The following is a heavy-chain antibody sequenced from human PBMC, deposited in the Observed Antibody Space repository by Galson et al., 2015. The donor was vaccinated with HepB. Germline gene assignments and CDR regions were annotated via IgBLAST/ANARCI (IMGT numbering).Heavy chain of an antibody. CDR1: GYTFTSYG. D-gene: IGHD2-2*01. J-gene: IGHJ5*02. V-gene: IGHV1-18*01. CDR2: ISAYNGNT. Sequence: SVKVSCKASGYTFTSYGISWVRQAPGQGLEWMGWISAYNGNTNYAQKLQGRVTMTTDTSTSTAYMELRSLRSDDTAVYYCARVTVVVPAASPNWFDPWGQGTLVTVSS. CDR3: ARVTVVVPAASPNWFDP.